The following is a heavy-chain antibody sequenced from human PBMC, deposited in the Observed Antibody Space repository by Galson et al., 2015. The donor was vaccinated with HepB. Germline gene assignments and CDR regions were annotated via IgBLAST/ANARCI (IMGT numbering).Heavy chain of an antibody. Sequence: PALVKPTQTLTLTCTFSGFSLTTSGVRVGWIRQPPGKALEWVARIDWDDEKFYTPSLKTRLTISKDTSKNQVVLKMTNMDPVATATYYCARIRGWGDAFDMWGQGTRVTVSS. CDR1: GFSLTTSGVR. J-gene: IGHJ3*02. CDR3: ARIRGWGDAFDM. V-gene: IGHV2-70*04. D-gene: IGHD6-19*01. CDR2: IDWDDEK.